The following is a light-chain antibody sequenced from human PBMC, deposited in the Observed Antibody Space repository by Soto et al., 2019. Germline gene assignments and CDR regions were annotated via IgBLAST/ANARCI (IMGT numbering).Light chain of an antibody. CDR2: GKN. J-gene: IGLJ1*01. CDR3: QSYDNSLSGSYV. CDR1: SSNIGAGHD. V-gene: IGLV1-40*01. Sequence: QSVLTQPPSVSGAPGQRVTISCTVSSSNIGAGHDVHWYQQLPGTAPKLLIYGKNNRPSGVPDRFSVSKSGTSASLAITGLQAEDEADYYCQSYDNSLSGSYVFGTGTKVTVL.